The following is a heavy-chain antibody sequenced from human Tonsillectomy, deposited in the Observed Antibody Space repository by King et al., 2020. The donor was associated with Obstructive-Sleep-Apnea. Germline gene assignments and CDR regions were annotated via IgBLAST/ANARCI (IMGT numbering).Heavy chain of an antibody. J-gene: IGHJ5*02. Sequence: QLQESGPGLVKPPGTLSLTCAVSGGSIISVNWWTWVRQPPGKGLEWIGVIYNSGSTNYNPSLTSRVTISVDNSKNQFSLNLSSVTAADTAVPPWFDPWGQGTLVIVSS. CDR2: IYNSGST. V-gene: IGHV4-4*01. CDR1: GGSIISVNW. CDR3: FDP.